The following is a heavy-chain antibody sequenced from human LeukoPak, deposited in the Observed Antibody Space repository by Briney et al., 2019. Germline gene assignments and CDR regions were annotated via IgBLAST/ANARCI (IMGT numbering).Heavy chain of an antibody. CDR1: GFTFSSYS. V-gene: IGHV3-21*01. D-gene: IGHD6-6*01. Sequence: SGGSLRLSCAASGFTFSSYSMNWVRQAPGKGLEWVSSISSSSSYIYCADSVKGRFTISRDNAKNSLYLQMNSLRAEDTAVYYCARDRRSIAARPDFDPWGQGTLVTVSS. CDR2: ISSSSSYI. CDR3: ARDRRSIAARPDFDP. J-gene: IGHJ5*02.